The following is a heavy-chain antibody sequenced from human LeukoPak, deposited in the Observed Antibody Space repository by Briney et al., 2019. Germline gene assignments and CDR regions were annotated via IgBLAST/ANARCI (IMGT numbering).Heavy chain of an antibody. CDR3: AGAYCGGDCYPPHNWFDP. J-gene: IGHJ5*02. CDR1: GGSISSYY. V-gene: IGHV4-59*05. Sequence: SETLSLTCTVSGGSISSYYWSWIRQPPGKGLEWIGSIYYSGSTYYNPSLKSRVTISVDTSKNQFSLKLSSVTAADTAVYYCAGAYCGGDCYPPHNWFDPWGQGTLVTVSS. D-gene: IGHD2-21*02. CDR2: IYYSGST.